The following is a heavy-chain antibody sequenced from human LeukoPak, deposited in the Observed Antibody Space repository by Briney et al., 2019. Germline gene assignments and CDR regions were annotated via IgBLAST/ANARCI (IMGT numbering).Heavy chain of an antibody. V-gene: IGHV4-61*02. D-gene: IGHD5-12*01. J-gene: IGHJ4*02. CDR1: GVSISSGSYY. CDR3: ARDRGYSDYDSDYFDY. CDR2: MYTSGST. Sequence: PSQTLSLTCTVSGVSISSGSYYWSWPRQPPGKGLEWIGRMYTSGSTNYNPSLKSRVTMSVDTSKNQFSLKVTSVTAADTAWYYCARDRGYSDYDSDYFDYWGQGTLVTVSS.